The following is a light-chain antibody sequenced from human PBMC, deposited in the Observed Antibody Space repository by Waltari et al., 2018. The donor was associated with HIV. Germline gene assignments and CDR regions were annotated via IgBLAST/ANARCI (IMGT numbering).Light chain of an antibody. Sequence: AIRMTQSPSSFSASTGDLVNITCRANQSISNHLAWYQQKPGKAPRLLISGASTLQNEVPSRFSGSASGTDFTLTINCLQSDDFSTYYCQQYYSYPLTFGQGTRLDIK. J-gene: IGKJ5*01. CDR1: QSISNH. CDR3: QQYYSYPLT. CDR2: GAS. V-gene: IGKV1-8*01.